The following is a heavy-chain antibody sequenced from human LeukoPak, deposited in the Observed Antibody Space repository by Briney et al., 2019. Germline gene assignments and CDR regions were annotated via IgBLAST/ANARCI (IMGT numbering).Heavy chain of an antibody. D-gene: IGHD5-24*01. CDR3: AIDLSLQLFDY. V-gene: IGHV3-33*03. Sequence: GRSLTLSCTVSGFTFSSYGFHWIRQAPGKGLDWVAVIWSDGSYKYYDDSVQGRFTISRVDSNKTLFLQMNSLRAEDTAAYYYAIDLSLQLFDYWGQGTLVTVFS. CDR2: IWSDGSYK. CDR1: GFTFSSYG. J-gene: IGHJ4*02.